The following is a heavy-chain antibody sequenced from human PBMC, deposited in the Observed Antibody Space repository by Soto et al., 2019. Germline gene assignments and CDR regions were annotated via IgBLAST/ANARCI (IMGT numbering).Heavy chain of an antibody. CDR1: GGSISDYY. J-gene: IGHJ4*02. CDR2: ILNTGST. CDR3: ARAPGSWYSPFDY. Sequence: QVQLQESGPGLVKPSETLSLTCTLSGGSISDYYWGWMRQPPGKGLEWIGYILNTGSTTHNPSLKSRVTISVDTPKNQVSLKLSAVTAADTAVYYCARAPGSWYSPFDYWGQVILVTVSS. V-gene: IGHV4-59*01. D-gene: IGHD6-13*01.